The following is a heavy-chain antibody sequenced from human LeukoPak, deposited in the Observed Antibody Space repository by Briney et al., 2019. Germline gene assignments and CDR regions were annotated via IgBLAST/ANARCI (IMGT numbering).Heavy chain of an antibody. Sequence: SETLSLTCTVSGGSVSSGSYYWSWIRRPPGKGLEWIGYIYYSGSTYYNPSLKSRVTISVDTSKNQFSLKLSSVTAADTAVFYCARSRVWSDYWGYFDYWGQGILVTVSS. CDR2: IYYSGST. CDR1: GGSVSSGSYY. D-gene: IGHD3-3*01. CDR3: ARSRVWSDYWGYFDY. V-gene: IGHV4-61*01. J-gene: IGHJ4*02.